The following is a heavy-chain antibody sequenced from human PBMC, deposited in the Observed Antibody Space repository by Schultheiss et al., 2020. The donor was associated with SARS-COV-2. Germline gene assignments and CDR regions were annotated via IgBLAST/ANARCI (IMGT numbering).Heavy chain of an antibody. CDR2: ISAYNGNT. D-gene: IGHD2-8*01. CDR1: GGTFSSYA. Sequence: ASVKVSCKASGGTFSSYAISWVRQAPGQGLEWMGWISAYNGNTNYAQRLQGRVTMTTDTSTSTAYMELRSLRSDDTAVYYCASLYPTYYGMDVWGQGTTVTVSS. V-gene: IGHV1-18*01. J-gene: IGHJ6*02. CDR3: ASLYPTYYGMDV.